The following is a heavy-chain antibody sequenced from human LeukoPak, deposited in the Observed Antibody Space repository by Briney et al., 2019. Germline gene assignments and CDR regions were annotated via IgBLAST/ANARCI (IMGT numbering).Heavy chain of an antibody. J-gene: IGHJ4*02. D-gene: IGHD2-15*01. CDR1: GGSIRYYY. V-gene: IGHV4-59*01. CDR2: IYYNGTT. Sequence: SETLSLTCTVSGGSIRYYYWSWIRQSPGKGLEWIGYIYYNGTTNYNPSLKSRVTISVDMSKNQFSLKMSSVTAADTAVYYCARKGGLFDYWGQGRLVTASS. CDR3: ARKGGLFDY.